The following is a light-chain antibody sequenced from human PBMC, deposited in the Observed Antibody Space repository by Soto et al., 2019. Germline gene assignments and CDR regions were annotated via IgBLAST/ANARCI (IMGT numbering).Light chain of an antibody. CDR1: SSDVGSYNL. CDR2: EGS. Sequence: QPVLTQPASVSGSPGQSITISCTGTSSDVGSYNLVSWYQQHPGKVPQLMIYEGSKRPSGVSNRFSGSKSGNTASLTISGLQAEDEADYYCCSYARGSTYVFGTGTNVTVL. V-gene: IGLV2-23*01. J-gene: IGLJ1*01. CDR3: CSYARGSTYV.